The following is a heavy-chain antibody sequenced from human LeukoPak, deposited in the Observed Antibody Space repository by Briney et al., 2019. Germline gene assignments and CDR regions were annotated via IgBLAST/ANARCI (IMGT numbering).Heavy chain of an antibody. Sequence: GSSVKVSCKASGGTFSSYAISWVRQAPGQGLEWMGGIIPIFGTANYAQKFQGRVTITTDESTSTAYVELSSLRSEDTAVYYCASLGVAMIRGVRSYYFDYWGQGTLVSVSS. V-gene: IGHV1-69*05. D-gene: IGHD3-10*01. CDR3: ASLGVAMIRGVRSYYFDY. J-gene: IGHJ4*02. CDR2: IIPIFGTA. CDR1: GGTFSSYA.